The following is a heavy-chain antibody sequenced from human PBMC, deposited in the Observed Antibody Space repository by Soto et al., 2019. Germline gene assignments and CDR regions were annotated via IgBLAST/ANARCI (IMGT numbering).Heavy chain of an antibody. CDR3: TTTRPGTNVFDN. CDR2: IRSKTDGGTT. CDR1: GITFSNAW. J-gene: IGHJ3*02. D-gene: IGHD6-13*01. Sequence: GGSLRLSCAASGITFSNAWMNRVRQAQGKGLEYIGRIRSKTDGGTTEYAAPVEGRFTISRDDSKNTLYLQMGGLKTEDTAVYYCTTTRPGTNVFDNGGEGTLVTVAS. V-gene: IGHV3-15*01.